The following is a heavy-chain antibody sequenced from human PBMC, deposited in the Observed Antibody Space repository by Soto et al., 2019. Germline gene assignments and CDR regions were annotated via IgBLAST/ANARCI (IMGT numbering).Heavy chain of an antibody. CDR2: ISSNGGST. D-gene: IGHD6-13*01. V-gene: IGHV3-64*01. Sequence: PGGSLRLSCAASGFTFSSYAMHWVRQAPGKGLEYVSAISSNGGSTYYANSVKGRFTISRDNSKNTLYLQMGSLRAEDMAVYYCARDSLGWSVSLAYSWYNWFVHSCQAPLVSDS. CDR1: GFTFSSYA. J-gene: IGHJ5*02. CDR3: ARDSLGWSVSLAYSWYNWFVH.